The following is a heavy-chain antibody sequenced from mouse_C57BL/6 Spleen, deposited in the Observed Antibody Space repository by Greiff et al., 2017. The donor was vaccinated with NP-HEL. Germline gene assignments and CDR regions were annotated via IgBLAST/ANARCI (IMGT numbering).Heavy chain of an antibody. V-gene: IGHV1-81*01. CDR1: GYTFTSYG. Sequence: QVQLQQSGAELARPGASVKLSCKASGYTFTSYGISWVQQRTGQGLEWIGEIYPRRGNTYYNEKFTGKATLTADKSSSTAYMELRSLTSEDSAVYFCARGLSMVTTSDYFDYWGQGTTLTVSS. CDR3: ARGLSMVTTSDYFDY. D-gene: IGHD2-2*01. CDR2: IYPRRGNT. J-gene: IGHJ2*01.